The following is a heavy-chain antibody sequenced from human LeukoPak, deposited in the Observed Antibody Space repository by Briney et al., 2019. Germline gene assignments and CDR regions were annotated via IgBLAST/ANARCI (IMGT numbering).Heavy chain of an antibody. J-gene: IGHJ4*02. CDR2: IYPGDSDT. Sequence: GESLKISCKASGYSFTTYWIVWVRQMPGRGLEWMGIIYPGDSDTRYSPSFKGQVTVSADKSISTAYLQWSSLKASDTAIYYCARPGQLGEYTPYHFDYWGQGILVTVSS. CDR1: GYSFTTYW. CDR3: ARPGQLGEYTPYHFDY. D-gene: IGHD3-16*01. V-gene: IGHV5-51*01.